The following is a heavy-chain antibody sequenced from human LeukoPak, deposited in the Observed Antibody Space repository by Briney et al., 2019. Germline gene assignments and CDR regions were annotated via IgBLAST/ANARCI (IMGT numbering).Heavy chain of an antibody. D-gene: IGHD5-24*01. Sequence: ASVKVACKVSGHTLTELSIHWDRHAPGQGRGWKGGFDPEDGETIYEQKFQGRVTMTEATSTDTAYMELSSLRSDDTAVYYCATGETAATTFFDYWGQGTLVTVSS. CDR2: FDPEDGET. CDR1: GHTLTELS. V-gene: IGHV1-24*01. J-gene: IGHJ4*02. CDR3: ATGETAATTFFDY.